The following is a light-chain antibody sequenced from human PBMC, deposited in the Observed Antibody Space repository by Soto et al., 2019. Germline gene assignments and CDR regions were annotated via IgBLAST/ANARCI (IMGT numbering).Light chain of an antibody. Sequence: DIPLTQSPSFLSASVGDRVTITCRASQGVSSYLAWYQQKPGKAPNLLIYAASTLQSGVPSRFSGSGSGTECTLAISSLQPEEFATYYCQQLNSYPLTFGGGTKVEIK. CDR1: QGVSSY. V-gene: IGKV1-9*01. J-gene: IGKJ4*01. CDR2: AAS. CDR3: QQLNSYPLT.